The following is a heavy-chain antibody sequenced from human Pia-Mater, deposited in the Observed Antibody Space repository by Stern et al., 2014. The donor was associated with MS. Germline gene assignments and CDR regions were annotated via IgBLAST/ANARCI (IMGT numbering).Heavy chain of an antibody. CDR1: GFNFNDLY. D-gene: IGHD3-16*02. CDR2: ISSSGTSV. CDR3: STLVAH. Sequence: VQLEESGGGVVKPGGSLRLSCAASGFNFNDLYINWIRQSPGKGLEWIAYISSSGTSVHYADSVKGRFIVSRNKDSNSFYLQMDSLRAEDTAIYYCSTLVAHWGQGTLVTVSS. J-gene: IGHJ4*02. V-gene: IGHV3-11*01.